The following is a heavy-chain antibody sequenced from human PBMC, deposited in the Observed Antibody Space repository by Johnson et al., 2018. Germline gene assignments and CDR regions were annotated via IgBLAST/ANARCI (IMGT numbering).Heavy chain of an antibody. Sequence: QVQLQESCPGLLKPSETLSLTCTVSGGSVSSSYWSWIRQPPGKGVEWIGYVSYSGSTDYSPSLKSRLTISLDTSKNQFSLKLTSVTTADTAVYYCARYDSSTFWAFNILGQGTVVTVSS. V-gene: IGHV4-59*02. J-gene: IGHJ3*02. CDR3: ARYDSSTFWAFNI. CDR2: VSYSGST. D-gene: IGHD3-22*01. CDR1: GGSVSSSY.